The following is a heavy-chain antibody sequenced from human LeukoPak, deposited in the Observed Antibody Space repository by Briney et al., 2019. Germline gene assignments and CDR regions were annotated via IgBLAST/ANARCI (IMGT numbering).Heavy chain of an antibody. CDR2: IYYSGST. CDR1: GGSISSGGYY. D-gene: IGHD3-3*01. J-gene: IGHJ6*04. CDR3: ARVIPGRVTIFGDGEMDV. V-gene: IGHV4-31*03. Sequence: PSETLSLTCTVSGGSISSGGYYWSWIRQHPGKGLEWIGYIYYSGSTYYNPSLKSRVTISVDTSKNQFSLKLSSVTAADTAVYYCARVIPGRVTIFGDGEMDVWGKGTTVTVSS.